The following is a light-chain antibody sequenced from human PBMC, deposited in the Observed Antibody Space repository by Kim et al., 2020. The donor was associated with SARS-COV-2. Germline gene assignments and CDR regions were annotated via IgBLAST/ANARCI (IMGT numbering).Light chain of an antibody. Sequence: SPGERATLSCRASQIISSSYLAWYQQKPGQAPKVLIYGASGRATGIPDRFSGSGSGTDFTLTISRLEPEDFAVYYCQQYGSSPPTFGQGTKVEIK. J-gene: IGKJ1*01. V-gene: IGKV3-20*01. CDR1: QIISSSY. CDR3: QQYGSSPPT. CDR2: GAS.